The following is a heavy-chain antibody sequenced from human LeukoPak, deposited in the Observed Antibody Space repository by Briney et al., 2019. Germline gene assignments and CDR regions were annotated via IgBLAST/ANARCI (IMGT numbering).Heavy chain of an antibody. J-gene: IGHJ4*02. CDR1: GFTFSSYW. D-gene: IGHD5-24*01. Sequence: GGSLRLSCAASGFTFSSYWMSWVRLAPGKGLEWVANIKEDGTETYYVDSVKGRFTISRDNAKNSLYLQMNSLRVEDTAVYYCAKEGRSLQTYWGQGTLVTVSS. V-gene: IGHV3-7*03. CDR2: IKEDGTET. CDR3: AKEGRSLQTY.